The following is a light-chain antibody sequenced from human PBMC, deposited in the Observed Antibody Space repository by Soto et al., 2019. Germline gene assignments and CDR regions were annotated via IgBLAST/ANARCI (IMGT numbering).Light chain of an antibody. J-gene: IGKJ1*01. CDR2: AAS. CDR1: QVISNY. Sequence: EIQMTQYPPSLSASVGDRVTITCRASQVISNYLAWYQQKAGKVPKLLIDAASTLQSGVPSRFSGSGSGTDFTLTISSLQPEDVATYYCQKYYSALWTFGQGTKVDIK. CDR3: QKYYSALWT. V-gene: IGKV1-27*01.